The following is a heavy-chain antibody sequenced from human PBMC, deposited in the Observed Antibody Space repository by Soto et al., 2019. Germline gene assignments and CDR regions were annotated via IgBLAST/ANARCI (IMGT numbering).Heavy chain of an antibody. V-gene: IGHV2-5*02. Sequence: QITLKESGPTLVKPTQTLTLTCTFSGFSLSTSGVGVGWIRQPPGKALEWLALIYWDDDKRYSPSLKSRLTITKDTSKNHVVLTMTHMDPVDTATYYCAHSLIPNWGSRGAFDYWGQGTLVTVSS. CDR1: GFSLSTSGVG. CDR3: AHSLIPNWGSRGAFDY. CDR2: IYWDDDK. J-gene: IGHJ4*02. D-gene: IGHD7-27*01.